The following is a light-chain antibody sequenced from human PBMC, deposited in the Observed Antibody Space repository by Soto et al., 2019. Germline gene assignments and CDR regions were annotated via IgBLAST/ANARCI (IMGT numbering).Light chain of an antibody. CDR3: SSYAGSNAVV. CDR2: EVS. CDR1: SSDVGAYNY. Sequence: QPVLTQPPSASGSPGQSVTISCTGTSSDVGAYNYVSWYQQHPGKAPKLMVYEVSKRPSGVSDRFSGSKSGNTASLTVSGLQAEDEADYYCSSYAGSNAVVFGGGTKLTVL. V-gene: IGLV2-8*01. J-gene: IGLJ2*01.